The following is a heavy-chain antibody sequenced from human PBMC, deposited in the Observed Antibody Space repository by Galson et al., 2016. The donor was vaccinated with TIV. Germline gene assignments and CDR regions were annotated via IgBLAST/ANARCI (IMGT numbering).Heavy chain of an antibody. J-gene: IGHJ6*02. V-gene: IGHV3-23*01. Sequence: SLRLSCAASGFTFSSYAMGWVRQVPGKGLEWVSTIRGSGISKYYADSVKGRFTISRDNSKSTVYLRMDSMRAEDTAIYYCAKHFTRYVVSDGVLDVWGQGTTVTVS. CDR2: IRGSGISK. D-gene: IGHD3-9*01. CDR1: GFTFSSYA. CDR3: AKHFTRYVVSDGVLDV.